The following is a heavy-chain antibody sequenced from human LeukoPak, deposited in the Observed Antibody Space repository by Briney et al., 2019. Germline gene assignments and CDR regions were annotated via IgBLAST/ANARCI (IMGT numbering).Heavy chain of an antibody. V-gene: IGHV4-39*01. J-gene: IGHJ4*02. CDR1: GGSISSSSYY. CDR3: ARHRGRDYYDSSGYALFDY. CDR2: IYYSGST. Sequence: PSETLSLTCTVSGGSISSSSYYWGWIRQPPGKGLEWIGSIYYSGSTYYNPSLKSRVTISVDTSKNQFSLKLSSVTAADTAVYYCARHRGRDYYDSSGYALFDYWGQGTLVTVSS. D-gene: IGHD3-22*01.